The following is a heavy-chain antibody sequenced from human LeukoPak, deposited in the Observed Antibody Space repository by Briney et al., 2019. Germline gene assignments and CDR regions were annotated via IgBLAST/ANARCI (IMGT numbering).Heavy chain of an antibody. V-gene: IGHV1-18*01. D-gene: IGHD3-22*01. J-gene: IGHJ4*02. CDR1: GYTFTSYG. CDR3: AREGDSSGYYPAYYFDY. Sequence: ASVKVSCKASGYTFTSYGISWVRQAPGQGLEWMGWISANNGNTNYAQKLQGRVTMTTDTTTSTDYMELRSLRSDDTAVYYCAREGDSSGYYPAYYFDYWGQGTLVTVSS. CDR2: ISANNGNT.